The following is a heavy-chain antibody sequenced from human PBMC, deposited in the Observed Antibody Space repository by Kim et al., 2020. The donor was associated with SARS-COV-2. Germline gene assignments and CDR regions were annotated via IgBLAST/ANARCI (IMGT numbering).Heavy chain of an antibody. V-gene: IGHV4-39*01. Sequence: SETLSLTCTVSGGSISSSSYYWGWIRQPPGKGLEWIGSIYYSGSTYYNPSLKSRVTISVDTSKNQFSLKLSSVTAADTAVYYCARFPRYNWNSGLPAPRDYWGQGTLVTVSS. CDR1: GGSISSSSYY. CDR2: IYYSGST. J-gene: IGHJ4*02. D-gene: IGHD1-7*01. CDR3: ARFPRYNWNSGLPAPRDY.